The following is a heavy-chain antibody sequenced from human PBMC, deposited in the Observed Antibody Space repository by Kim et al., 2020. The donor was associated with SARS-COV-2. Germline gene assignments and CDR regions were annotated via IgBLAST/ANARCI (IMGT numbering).Heavy chain of an antibody. D-gene: IGHD1-26*01. Sequence: YAQKCQGRVTMTRDTSTGTVYMGLSSLGSDDTAVYYCARNGGSSLYYFDYWGQGTLVTVSS. J-gene: IGHJ4*02. CDR3: ARNGGSSLYYFDY. V-gene: IGHV1-46*01.